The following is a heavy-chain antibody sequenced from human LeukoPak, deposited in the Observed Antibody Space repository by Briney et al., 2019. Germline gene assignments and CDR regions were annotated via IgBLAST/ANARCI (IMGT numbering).Heavy chain of an antibody. CDR2: IWYDGSNK. CDR1: GXTFSSYG. CDR3: ARVAARQDHNWFDP. J-gene: IGHJ5*02. V-gene: IGHV3-33*01. D-gene: IGHD6-6*01. Sequence: GGSLRLSCAASGXTFSSYGMHWVRQAPGKGLEWVAVIWYDGSNKYYADSVKGRFTISRDNSKNTLYLQMNSLRAEDTAVYYCARVAARQDHNWFDPWGQGTLVTVSS.